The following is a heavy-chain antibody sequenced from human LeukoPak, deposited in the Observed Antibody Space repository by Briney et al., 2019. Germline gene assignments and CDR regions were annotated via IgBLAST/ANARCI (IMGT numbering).Heavy chain of an antibody. J-gene: IGHJ4*02. V-gene: IGHV1-8*02. CDR3: ARGLIADDY. D-gene: IGHD6-13*01. Sequence: ASVKVSCKASGYTFTGYYMHWVRQATGQGLEWMGWMNPNSGNTGYAQKFQGRVTMTRNTSISTAYMELSSLRSEDTAVYYCARGLIADDYWGQGTLVTVSS. CDR1: GYTFTGYY. CDR2: MNPNSGNT.